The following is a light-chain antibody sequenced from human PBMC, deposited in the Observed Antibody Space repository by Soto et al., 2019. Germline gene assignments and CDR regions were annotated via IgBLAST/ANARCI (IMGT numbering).Light chain of an antibody. Sequence: EVVMTQSPATLSVSPGERATLSCRASQSVSSNLAWYQQKPGQAPRLLIYGASTRATDVPARFSGSGSGTEFTLTISSLQSEDCAVYYCQQYNNWPPSTFGQGTKLELK. CDR2: GAS. J-gene: IGKJ2*01. CDR1: QSVSSN. CDR3: QQYNNWPPST. V-gene: IGKV3-15*01.